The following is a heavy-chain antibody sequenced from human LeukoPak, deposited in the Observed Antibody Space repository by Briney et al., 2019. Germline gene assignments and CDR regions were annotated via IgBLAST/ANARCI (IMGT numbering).Heavy chain of an antibody. CDR2: IWYDGSNK. CDR1: GFTFSSYA. J-gene: IGHJ4*02. CDR3: AKPFGSWSYYFDY. V-gene: IGHV3-33*06. D-gene: IGHD6-13*01. Sequence: GGSLRLSCAASGFTFSSYAMSWVRQAPGKGLEWVAVIWYDGSNKYYADSVKGRFTISRDNSKNTLYLQMNSLRAEDTAVYYCAKPFGSWSYYFDYWGQGTLVTVSS.